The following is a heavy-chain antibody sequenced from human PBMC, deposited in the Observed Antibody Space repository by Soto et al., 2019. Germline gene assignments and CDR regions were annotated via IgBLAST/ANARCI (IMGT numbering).Heavy chain of an antibody. CDR1: GGSISSSSYY. J-gene: IGHJ5*02. Sequence: LSETLSLTCTFSGGSISSSSYYWGWIRQPPGKGLEWIGYIYYSGSTYYNPSLKSRVTISVDTSKNQFSLKLSSVTAADTAVYYCARERASEKNWFDPWGQGTLVTVSS. V-gene: IGHV4-31*03. CDR3: ARERASEKNWFDP. CDR2: IYYSGST.